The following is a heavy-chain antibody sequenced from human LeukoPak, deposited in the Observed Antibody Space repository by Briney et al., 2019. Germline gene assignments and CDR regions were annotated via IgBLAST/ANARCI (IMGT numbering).Heavy chain of an antibody. CDR1: GVSVSSGSYY. J-gene: IGHJ4*02. CDR2: IYYSGST. D-gene: IGHD3-16*01. V-gene: IGHV4-61*01. CDR3: ARSRGRARDFDY. Sequence: SETLSLTCSVTGVSVSSGSYYWSWIRQPPGKGLEWIGYIYYSGSTNYNPSLKSRVTISVDTSKNQFSLKLSSVTAADTAVYYCARSRGRARDFDYWGQGTLVTVSS.